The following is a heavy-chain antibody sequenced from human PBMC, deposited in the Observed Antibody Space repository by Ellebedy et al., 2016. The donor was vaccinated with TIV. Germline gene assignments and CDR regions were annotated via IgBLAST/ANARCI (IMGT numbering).Heavy chain of an antibody. CDR3: AKDSGGQQLGWFDP. Sequence: GGSLRLSXAASGFTFDDYTMHWVRQAPGKGLEWVSLISWDGGSTYYADSVKGRFTISRDNAKNSLYLQMNSLRAEDTALYYCAKDSGGQQLGWFDPWGQGTLVTVSS. J-gene: IGHJ5*02. CDR2: ISWDGGST. V-gene: IGHV3-43*01. D-gene: IGHD6-13*01. CDR1: GFTFDDYT.